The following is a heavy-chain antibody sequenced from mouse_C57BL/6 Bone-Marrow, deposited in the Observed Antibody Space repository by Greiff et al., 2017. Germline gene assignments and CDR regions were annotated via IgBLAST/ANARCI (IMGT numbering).Heavy chain of an antibody. CDR2: IDPEDGDT. Sequence: EVKLQQSGAELVRPGASVKLSCTASGFNIKDYYMHWVKQRPEQGLEWIGRIDPEDGDTEYAPKFQGKATMTADTSSNTAYLQLSSLTSEDTAVYYCTTGYSNSRYFDVWGTGTTVTVSS. V-gene: IGHV14-1*01. J-gene: IGHJ1*03. CDR1: GFNIKDYY. D-gene: IGHD2-5*01. CDR3: TTGYSNSRYFDV.